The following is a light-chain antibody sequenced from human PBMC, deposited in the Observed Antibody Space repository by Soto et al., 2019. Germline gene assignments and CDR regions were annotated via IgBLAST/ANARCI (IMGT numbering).Light chain of an antibody. CDR3: AAWDDSLSGPV. CDR1: SSNIGSNY. Sequence: QSVLTQPPSASGTPGQRVTISCSGSSSNIGSNYVYWYQQLPGTAATLLIYRNNQRPSGVPARFSGSKSGTSASLAISGLRSEDEADYYCAAWDDSLSGPVFGGGTQLTVL. CDR2: RNN. V-gene: IGLV1-47*01. J-gene: IGLJ7*01.